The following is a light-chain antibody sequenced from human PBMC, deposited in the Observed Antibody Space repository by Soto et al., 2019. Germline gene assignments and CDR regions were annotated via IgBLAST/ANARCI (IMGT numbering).Light chain of an antibody. CDR3: SSYTSTSTLVV. CDR2: EVS. Sequence: QSALTQPASVSGSPGQSITISCTGTSGDVAGYNYVSWYQQHPGKAPKLIIYEVSNRPSGVSNRFSGSKSGNTASLTISGRQSEDEADYYCSSYTSTSTLVVFGGGTKLTVL. CDR1: SGDVAGYNY. V-gene: IGLV2-14*01. J-gene: IGLJ2*01.